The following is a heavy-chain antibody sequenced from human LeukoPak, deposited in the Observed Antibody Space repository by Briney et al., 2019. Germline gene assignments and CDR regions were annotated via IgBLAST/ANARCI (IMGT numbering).Heavy chain of an antibody. CDR2: ISGSGGST. CDR3: ARCSSASCKFDY. V-gene: IGHV3-23*01. CDR1: GFTFSSYA. Sequence: PGGSLRLSCAASGFTFSSYAMSWVRQAPGKGLEWVSAISGSGGSTYYADSVKGRFTISRDNSKNTLYLQMNSLRAEDTAVYYCARCSSASCKFDYWGQGTLVTVSA. D-gene: IGHD2-2*01. J-gene: IGHJ4*02.